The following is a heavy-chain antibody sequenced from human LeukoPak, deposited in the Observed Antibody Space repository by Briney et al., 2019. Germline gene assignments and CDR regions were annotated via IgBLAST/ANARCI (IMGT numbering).Heavy chain of an antibody. CDR3: ARDTGSSPGDY. CDR1: GYIFTSYG. Sequence: ASVKVSCKASGYIFTSYGVTWVRQAPGQGLEWMGWISTYNGDTNYAQNLQGRVTMTTDTSTSTAYMDLRSLRSDDTAVYYCARDTGSSPGDYWGQGTLVTVSS. J-gene: IGHJ4*02. V-gene: IGHV1-18*01. CDR2: ISTYNGDT. D-gene: IGHD1-26*01.